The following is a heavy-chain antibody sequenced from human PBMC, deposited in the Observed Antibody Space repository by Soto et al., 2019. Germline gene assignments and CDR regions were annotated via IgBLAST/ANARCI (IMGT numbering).Heavy chain of an antibody. CDR1: GYSFTTYY. V-gene: IGHV1-46*01. CDR2: IDPSSGSA. Sequence: ASVKVSCKASGYSFTTYYIHWVRQAPGQGLEWMGIIDPSSGSATYTQKFRGRVTMARDTSTSTAYMELRGLTSDDTAEYYCAKGGAIVAAGTRVYLYNAMDVWGQGTTVTVSS. CDR3: AKGGAIVAAGTRVYLYNAMDV. J-gene: IGHJ6*02. D-gene: IGHD1-26*01.